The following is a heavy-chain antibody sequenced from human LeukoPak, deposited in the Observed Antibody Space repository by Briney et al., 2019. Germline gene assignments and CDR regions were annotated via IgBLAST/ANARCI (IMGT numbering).Heavy chain of an antibody. CDR3: ARVGIYCSSTSCSDIDC. CDR1: GYTFTGYY. CDR2: INPNSGGT. V-gene: IGHV1-2*02. D-gene: IGHD2-2*01. J-gene: IGHJ4*02. Sequence: ASVKVSCKASGYTFTGYYMHWVRPAPGQGLEWMGWINPNSGGTNYAQKLQGRVTMTRDTSISTAYMELSRLRSDDTAVYYCARVGIYCSSTSCSDIDCWGQGTMVTVSS.